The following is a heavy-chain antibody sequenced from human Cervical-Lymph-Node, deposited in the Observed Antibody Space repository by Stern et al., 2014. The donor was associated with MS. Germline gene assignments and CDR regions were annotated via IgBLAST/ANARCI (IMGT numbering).Heavy chain of an antibody. V-gene: IGHV3-48*02. CDR2: ISSSIGTV. CDR3: ARVPFDY. CDR1: GFTFSSYS. Sequence: DVQLVESGGGLVQPGGSLRLSCAASGFTFSSYSMNWVRQAPGEGLEWVSYISSSIGTVDYADSVRGRFTISRDNAKNSLYLQMNSLRDEDTAVYYCARVPFDYWGQGTLVTVSS. J-gene: IGHJ4*02.